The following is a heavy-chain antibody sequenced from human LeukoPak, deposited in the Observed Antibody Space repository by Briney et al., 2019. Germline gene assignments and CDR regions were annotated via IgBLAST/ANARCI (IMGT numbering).Heavy chain of an antibody. Sequence: GGSLRLSCAASGFTFSDYYMSWIRQAPGKGLEWVSYISSSSSYTNYADSVKGRFTISRDNAKDSLYLQMNSLRAEDTAVYYCARDLKAAAGPFDPWGQGTLVTVSS. CDR3: ARDLKAAAGPFDP. CDR1: GFTFSDYY. CDR2: ISSSSSYT. D-gene: IGHD6-13*01. V-gene: IGHV3-11*05. J-gene: IGHJ5*02.